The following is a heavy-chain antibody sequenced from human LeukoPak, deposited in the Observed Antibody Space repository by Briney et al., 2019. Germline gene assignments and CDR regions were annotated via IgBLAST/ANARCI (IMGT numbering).Heavy chain of an antibody. D-gene: IGHD2-15*01. CDR2: ISSSSSTI. CDR3: ARDKDAIYYYYMDV. V-gene: IGHV3-48*04. Sequence: GGSLRLSCVASGFTFSNYSMNWVRQAPGKGLEWVSYISSSSSTIYYADSVKGRFTISRDNAKNSLYLQMNSLRAEDTAVYYCARDKDAIYYYYMDVWGKGTTVTVSS. J-gene: IGHJ6*03. CDR1: GFTFSNYS.